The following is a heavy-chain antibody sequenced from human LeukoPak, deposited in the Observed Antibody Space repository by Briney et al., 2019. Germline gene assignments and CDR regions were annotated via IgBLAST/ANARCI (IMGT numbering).Heavy chain of an antibody. D-gene: IGHD5-18*01. CDR1: GGSFSGYY. CDR2: INHSGST. Sequence: PSETLSLTCAVYGGSFSGYYWSWIRQPPGKGLEWIGEINHSGSTNYNPSLKSRVTISVDTSKNQFSLKLSSVTAADTAVYYCARPTWGTAMDRSRAFDIWGQGTMVTVSS. V-gene: IGHV4-34*01. J-gene: IGHJ3*02. CDR3: ARPTWGTAMDRSRAFDI.